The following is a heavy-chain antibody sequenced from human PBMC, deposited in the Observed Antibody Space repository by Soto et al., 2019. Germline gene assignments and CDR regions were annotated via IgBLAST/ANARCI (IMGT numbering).Heavy chain of an antibody. D-gene: IGHD3-10*01. CDR3: ARDGAGYYGSGSYSQKYFDY. CDR2: ISAYNGYT. V-gene: IGHV1-18*01. Sequence: ASVKVSCKASGYTFTSYGISWVRQAPGQGLEWMGWISAYNGYTNYAQKLQGRVIMTTDTSTSTAYMELRSLRSDDTAVYYCARDGAGYYGSGSYSQKYFDYWGQGTLVTVSS. J-gene: IGHJ4*02. CDR1: GYTFTSYG.